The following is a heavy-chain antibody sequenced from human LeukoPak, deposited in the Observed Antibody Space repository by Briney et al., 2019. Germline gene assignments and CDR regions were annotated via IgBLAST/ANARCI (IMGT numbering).Heavy chain of an antibody. CDR1: GFTFSSYA. V-gene: IGHV3-30*04. J-gene: IGHJ4*02. CDR3: ARGLSSLNEIDY. CDR2: ISYDGSNK. D-gene: IGHD6-13*01. Sequence: PGGSLRLSCAASGFTFSSYAMHWVRQAPGKGLEGVAVISYDGSNKYYADSVKGRFNISRDNSKNTLYLQMNSLRAEDTAVYYCARGLSSLNEIDYWGQGTLVTVSS.